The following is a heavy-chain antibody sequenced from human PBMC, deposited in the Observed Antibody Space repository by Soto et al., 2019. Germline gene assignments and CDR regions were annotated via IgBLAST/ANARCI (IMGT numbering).Heavy chain of an antibody. D-gene: IGHD1-26*01. Sequence: TSETLSLTCAVSGGSIISDGYSWSWIRQPPGKGLQWIGHIYEGGNTYYTPSLESRVAISTDKSKNQFSLRLSSVTAADTAVYFCARVKATLYRHYYFDYWGQGTPVTVSS. CDR3: ARVKATLYRHYYFDY. CDR2: IYEGGNT. V-gene: IGHV4-30-2*01. CDR1: GGSIISDGYS. J-gene: IGHJ4*02.